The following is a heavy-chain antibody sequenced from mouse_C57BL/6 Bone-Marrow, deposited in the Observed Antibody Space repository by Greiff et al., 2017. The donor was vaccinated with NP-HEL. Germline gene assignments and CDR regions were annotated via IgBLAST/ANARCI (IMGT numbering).Heavy chain of an antibody. D-gene: IGHD2-3*01. V-gene: IGHV1-55*01. CDR2: IYPGSGST. CDR3: ARFDCYLWYFDV. Sequence: QVQLQQPGAELVKPGASVKMSCKASGYTFTSYWITWVKQRPGQGLEWIGDIYPGSGSTNYNEKFKSKATLTVDTSSSTAYMQLSSLTSEDSAVYYCARFDCYLWYFDVWGTGTPVTVSS. J-gene: IGHJ1*03. CDR1: GYTFTSYW.